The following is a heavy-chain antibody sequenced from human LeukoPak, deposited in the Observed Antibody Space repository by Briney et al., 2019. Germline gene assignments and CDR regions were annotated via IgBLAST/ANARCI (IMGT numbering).Heavy chain of an antibody. V-gene: IGHV1-46*01. Sequence: ASVKVSCKASGYTFTSYYMHWVRQAPGQGLEWMGIINPSGGSTSYAQKFQGRVTMTRDTSTSTVYMELSSLRSEDTAVYYCAATTYGDEAFDIWGQGTMVTVSS. D-gene: IGHD4-17*01. CDR1: GYTFTSYY. CDR2: INPSGGST. J-gene: IGHJ3*02. CDR3: AATTYGDEAFDI.